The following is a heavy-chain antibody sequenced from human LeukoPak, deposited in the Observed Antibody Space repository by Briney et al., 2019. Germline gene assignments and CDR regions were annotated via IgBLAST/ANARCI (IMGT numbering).Heavy chain of an antibody. CDR3: ARARSSSSWYSDY. V-gene: IGHV3-21*01. CDR1: GFTFSSYT. CDR2: ISPSSSSI. J-gene: IGHJ4*02. D-gene: IGHD6-13*01. Sequence: GGSLRLSCAASGFTFSSYTMNWVRQAPGKGPEWVSCISPSSSSIYFADSVKGRFTISRDNAKNSLYLQMNSLRAEDTAVYYCARARSSSSWYSDYWGQGTLVTVSS.